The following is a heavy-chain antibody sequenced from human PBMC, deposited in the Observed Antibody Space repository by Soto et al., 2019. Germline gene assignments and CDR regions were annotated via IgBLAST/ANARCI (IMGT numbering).Heavy chain of an antibody. Sequence: QVQLVQSGAEVKKPGSSVKVSCKASGGTFSSYAISWVRQAPGQGLEWMGGIIPIFGTANYAQKFQGRVTITADESTSTAYMELSSLRCEDTAVYYCARGDCSSTSCYGNWFDPWGQGTLVTVSS. J-gene: IGHJ5*02. V-gene: IGHV1-69*01. D-gene: IGHD2-2*01. CDR2: IIPIFGTA. CDR1: GGTFSSYA. CDR3: ARGDCSSTSCYGNWFDP.